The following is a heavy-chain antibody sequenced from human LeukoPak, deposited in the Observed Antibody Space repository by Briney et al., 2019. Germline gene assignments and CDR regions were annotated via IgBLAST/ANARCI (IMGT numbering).Heavy chain of an antibody. CDR3: ARERLDAFDI. J-gene: IGHJ3*02. CDR1: GFTFSSYA. Sequence: GGSLRLSCAASGFTFSSYAMHWVRQAPGKGLEYVSAISSNGGSTYYANSVKGRFTISRDNSKDTLYLQMGSLRAEDMAVYYCARERLDAFDIWGQGTMVTVSS. V-gene: IGHV3-64*01. CDR2: ISSNGGST.